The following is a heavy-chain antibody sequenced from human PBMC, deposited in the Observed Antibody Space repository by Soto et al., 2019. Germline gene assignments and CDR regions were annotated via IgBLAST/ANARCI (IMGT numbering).Heavy chain of an antibody. V-gene: IGHV4-59*01. J-gene: IGHJ6*02. CDR1: GGSISSYY. D-gene: IGHD1-26*01. CDR2: IYYSGST. Sequence: SETLSLTCTVSGGSISSYYWSWIRQPPGKGLEWIGYIYYSGSTNYNPSLKSRVTISVDTSKNQFSLKLSSVTAADTAVYYCARGYYGSYPYYYYGMDVWGQGTTVTVSS. CDR3: ARGYYGSYPYYYYGMDV.